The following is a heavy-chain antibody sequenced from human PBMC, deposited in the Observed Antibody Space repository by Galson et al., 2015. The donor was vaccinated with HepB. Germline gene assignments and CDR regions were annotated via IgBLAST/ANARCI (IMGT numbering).Heavy chain of an antibody. CDR3: ARWGYYYDRSGYLSYYYGMDV. CDR1: GFTVRSHY. CDR2: IYSGGST. D-gene: IGHD3-22*01. V-gene: IGHV3-53*01. J-gene: IGHJ6*02. Sequence: SLRLSCPASGFTVRSHYMSWVRQAPGKGLEWVSVIYSGGSTYYADSVKGRFTISRDNSKNTLYLQVNSLRVEDTAVYYCARWGYYYDRSGYLSYYYGMDVWGQGTKVTVSS.